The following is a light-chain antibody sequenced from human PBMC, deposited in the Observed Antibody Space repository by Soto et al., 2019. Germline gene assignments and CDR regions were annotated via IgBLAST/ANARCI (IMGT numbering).Light chain of an antibody. CDR2: QDT. J-gene: IGLJ2*01. Sequence: SYELTQPPSVSVSPGQTASITFSGDKLGDKYACWYQHKPGQSPLLVIYQDTKRPSGIPERFSGSKSGNTATLTISGTQAMDEADYYCQAWESSTAGVFGGGTKLTVL. CDR1: KLGDKY. V-gene: IGLV3-1*01. CDR3: QAWESSTAGV.